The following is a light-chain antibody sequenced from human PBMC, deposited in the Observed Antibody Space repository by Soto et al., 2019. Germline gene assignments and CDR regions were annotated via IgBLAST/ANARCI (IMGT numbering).Light chain of an antibody. V-gene: IGKV3-15*01. CDR1: QNVGNN. CDR2: GAS. Sequence: EIVLTQSPDTLSVSPAERAALXWRASQNVGNNLAWYQQKPGKAPRLLIYGASTRASGFPARFSGSGSVTEFTLTISSLQSGDFAVYYCQQYNNWPITFGQGTRLEIK. J-gene: IGKJ5*01. CDR3: QQYNNWPIT.